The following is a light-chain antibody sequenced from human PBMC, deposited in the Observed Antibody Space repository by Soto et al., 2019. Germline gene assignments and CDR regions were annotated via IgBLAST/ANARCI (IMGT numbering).Light chain of an antibody. CDR2: GAS. CDR3: QQYGSSLT. V-gene: IGKV3-20*01. CDR1: QRISSN. Sequence: EIVLTQSPGTLSLSPGERGTLSCRASQRISSNLAWYQHKPGQAPRVLIYGASTRATGFPARFSGSGSGTDFTLTISRLEPEDFAVYYCQQYGSSLTFGGGTKVDIK. J-gene: IGKJ4*01.